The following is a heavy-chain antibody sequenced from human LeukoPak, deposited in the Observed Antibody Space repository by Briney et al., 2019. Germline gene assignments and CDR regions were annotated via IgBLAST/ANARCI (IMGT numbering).Heavy chain of an antibody. D-gene: IGHD2-21*02. CDR2: MNPNSGNT. CDR1: GYTFTSYD. J-gene: IGHJ5*02. CDR3: ARGRGDCGGDCYDWFDP. Sequence: ASVKVSCKASGYTFTSYDINWARQATGQGLEWMGWMNPNSGNTGYAQKFQGRVTMTRNTSISTAYMELSSLRSEDTAVYYCARGRGDCGGDCYDWFDPWGQGTLVTVSS. V-gene: IGHV1-8*01.